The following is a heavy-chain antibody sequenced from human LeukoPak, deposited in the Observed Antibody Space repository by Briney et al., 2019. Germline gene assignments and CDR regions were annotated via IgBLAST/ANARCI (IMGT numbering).Heavy chain of an antibody. CDR3: AKDIGGSCYP. J-gene: IGHJ5*02. CDR1: GFTFSSYA. Sequence: GRSLRLSCAASGFTFSSYAIHWVRQAPGKGLEWVALISYDGSNKYYADSVKGRFTISRDNSKNTLYLQMNSLRAEDTAVYYCAKDIGGSCYPWGQGTLVTVSS. CDR2: ISYDGSNK. V-gene: IGHV3-30*04. D-gene: IGHD2-15*01.